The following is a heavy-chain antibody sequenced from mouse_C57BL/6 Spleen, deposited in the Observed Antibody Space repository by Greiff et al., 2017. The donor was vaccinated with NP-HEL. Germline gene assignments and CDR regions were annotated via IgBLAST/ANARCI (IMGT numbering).Heavy chain of an antibody. CDR2: IDPETGGT. D-gene: IGHD2-1*01. J-gene: IGHJ3*02. CDR1: GYTFTDYE. CDR3: TRDYGNLR. V-gene: IGHV1-15*01. Sequence: VQLQQSGAELVRPGASVTLSWKASGYTFTDYEMHWVKQTPVHGLEWIGAIDPETGGTAYNQKFKGKAILTADKSSSTAYMELRSLTSEDSAVYYCTRDYGNLRWGQGTLVTVSA.